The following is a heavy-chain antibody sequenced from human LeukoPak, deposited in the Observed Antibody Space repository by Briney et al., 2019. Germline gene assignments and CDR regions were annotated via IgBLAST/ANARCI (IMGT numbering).Heavy chain of an antibody. V-gene: IGHV3-48*04. CDR3: ARALSA. CDR2: ITNSGNSK. D-gene: IGHD3-3*01. Sequence: GGSLRLSCAASEFTFSSYSMNWVRQAPGKGLEWVSYITNSGNSKSYVDSVKGRFTISRDNAKNSVFLQMNSLRVEDTAIYYCARALSAWGQGTLVTVSS. CDR1: EFTFSSYS. J-gene: IGHJ4*02.